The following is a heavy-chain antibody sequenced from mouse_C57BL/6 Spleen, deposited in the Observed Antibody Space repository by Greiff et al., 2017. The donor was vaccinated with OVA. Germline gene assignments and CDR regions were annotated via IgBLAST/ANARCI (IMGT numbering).Heavy chain of an antibody. V-gene: IGHV1-53*01. CDR1: GYTFTSYW. CDR2: INPSNGGT. J-gene: IGHJ2*01. CDR3: ARDSNYGRVYYFDY. Sequence: VQLQQSGTELVKPGASVKLSCKASGYTFTSYWMHWVKQRPGQGLEWIGNINPSNGGTNYNEKFKSKATLTVDKSSSTAYMQLSSLTSEDSAVYYCARDSNYGRVYYFDYWGQGTTLTVSS. D-gene: IGHD2-5*01.